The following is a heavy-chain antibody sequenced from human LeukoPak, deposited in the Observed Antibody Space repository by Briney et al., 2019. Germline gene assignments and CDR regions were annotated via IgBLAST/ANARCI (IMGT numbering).Heavy chain of an antibody. Sequence: GGSLRLSCAASGFTFDDYAMHWVRQAPGKGLEWVSGISWNSGSIGYADSVKGRFNISRDNAKNSLYLQMNSLRAEDMALYHCAKAVTIGRLDLDYWGQGTLVTVSS. V-gene: IGHV3-9*03. D-gene: IGHD4-17*01. CDR1: GFTFDDYA. CDR3: AKAVTIGRLDLDY. J-gene: IGHJ4*02. CDR2: ISWNSGSI.